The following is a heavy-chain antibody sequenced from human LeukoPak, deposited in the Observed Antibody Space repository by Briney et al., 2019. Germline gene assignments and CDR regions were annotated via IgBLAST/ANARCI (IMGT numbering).Heavy chain of an antibody. CDR1: GGSISSSNW. J-gene: IGHJ4*02. Sequence: PSGTLSLTCAVSGGSISSSNWWSWVRQPPGKGLEWIGEIYHSGSTNYNPSLKSRVTISVDKSKNQFSLKLSSVTAADTAVYYCARTISSSAWTSPGGVWGQGTLVTVSS. V-gene: IGHV4-4*02. CDR2: IYHSGST. D-gene: IGHD6-19*01. CDR3: ARTISSSAWTSPGGV.